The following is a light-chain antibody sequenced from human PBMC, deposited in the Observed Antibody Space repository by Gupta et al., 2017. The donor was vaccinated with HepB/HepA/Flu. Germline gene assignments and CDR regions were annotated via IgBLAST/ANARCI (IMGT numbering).Light chain of an antibody. J-gene: IGLJ2*01. Sequence: QSALTQPPSASGSPGQSITISCTGSDSDVGGYDYVSWYQQHPGKAPKLIIFQVSKRPSGVPDPFSGSKSGSTASLTVSGVQAEDEADCYCSSYGGNSDVVFGGGTKLTVL. CDR2: QVS. CDR1: DSDVGGYDY. V-gene: IGLV2-8*01. CDR3: SSYGGNSDVV.